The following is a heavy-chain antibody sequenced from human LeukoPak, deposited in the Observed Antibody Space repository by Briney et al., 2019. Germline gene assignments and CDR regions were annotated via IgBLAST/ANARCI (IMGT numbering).Heavy chain of an antibody. Sequence: GGSLRLSCAASGFTFSSYSMNWVRQAPGKGLEWVSSISSSSSYIYYADSVKGRFTISRDNAKNSLYLQMNSLRAEDTAAYYCARDGGYSGYDWRVDYWGQGTLVTVSS. J-gene: IGHJ4*02. D-gene: IGHD5-12*01. CDR2: ISSSSSYI. V-gene: IGHV3-21*01. CDR1: GFTFSSYS. CDR3: ARDGGYSGYDWRVDY.